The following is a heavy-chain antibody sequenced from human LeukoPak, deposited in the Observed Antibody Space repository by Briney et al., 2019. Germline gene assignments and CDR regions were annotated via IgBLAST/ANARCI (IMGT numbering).Heavy chain of an antibody. D-gene: IGHD2-2*02. CDR2: MNPKSGNT. CDR1: GYTFSSYD. V-gene: IGHV1-8*01. CDR3: ARGVRYCSSTSCYTTFDAFDI. Sequence: ASVKVSCEASGYTFSSYDINWVRQATGQGLEWMGWMNPKSGNTGYAQKFQGRVTMTRNTSISTAYMELSSLRSEDTAVYFCARGVRYCSSTSCYTTFDAFDIWGQGTMVTVSS. J-gene: IGHJ3*02.